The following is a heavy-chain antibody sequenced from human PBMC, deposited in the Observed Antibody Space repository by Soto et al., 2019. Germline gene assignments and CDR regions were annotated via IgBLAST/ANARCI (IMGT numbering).Heavy chain of an antibody. J-gene: IGHJ4*02. Sequence: QVQLQQWGAGLLKPSETLSLTCAVYGGSFSGYYWSWIRQPPGKGLEWIGEINHSGSTNYNPSLKSRVTISVDTSKNQCSLKLSSVTAADTAVYYCARGNHDSSGGYWGQGTLVTVSS. V-gene: IGHV4-34*01. CDR2: INHSGST. CDR3: ARGNHDSSGGY. CDR1: GGSFSGYY. D-gene: IGHD3-22*01.